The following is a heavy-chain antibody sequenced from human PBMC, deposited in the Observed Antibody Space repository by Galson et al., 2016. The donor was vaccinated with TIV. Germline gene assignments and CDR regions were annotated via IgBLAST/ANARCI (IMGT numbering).Heavy chain of an antibody. J-gene: IGHJ4*02. D-gene: IGHD3-9*01. CDR2: ISYDGSHK. CDR3: ARPASLGYFDWLPPDS. CDR1: GLIFSSSA. Sequence: SLRLSCAGSGLIFSSSAVHWVRQAPGKGLEWLAIISYDGSHKNYGDSVKGRFTVSRDNSENTVFLQMNNLRSDGTAVYYCARPASLGYFDWLPPDSWGQGTLVTVSS. V-gene: IGHV3-30*04.